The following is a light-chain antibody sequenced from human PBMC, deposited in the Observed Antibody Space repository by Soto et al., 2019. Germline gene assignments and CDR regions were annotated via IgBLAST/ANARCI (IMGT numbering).Light chain of an antibody. J-gene: IGKJ5*01. Sequence: DVVMTQSPLSLPVTLGQPASISCRSNQSLVHIDGIAYFSWFQQRPGRSPRRLIYKVSNRDSGVPARFSGSGSGTDFALKISRVEAEDVGVYYCMQGTHWPITLGQGTRLEIK. CDR2: KVS. V-gene: IGKV2-30*02. CDR1: QSLVHIDGIAY. CDR3: MQGTHWPIT.